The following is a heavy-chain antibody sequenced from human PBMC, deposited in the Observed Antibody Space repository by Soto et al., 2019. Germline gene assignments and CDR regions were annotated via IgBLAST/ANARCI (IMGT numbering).Heavy chain of an antibody. CDR2: ISWDSGTI. Sequence: GGSLRLSCAASGFTFDNCGMHWVRQAPGKGLEWVSGISWDSGTIGYADSVKGRFIISRDDAKNSLYLQMNSLRGEDTALYYCVQGRYPTMATPLDHWGQGTLV. CDR1: GFTFDNCG. J-gene: IGHJ5*02. D-gene: IGHD5-12*01. CDR3: VQGRYPTMATPLDH. V-gene: IGHV3-9*01.